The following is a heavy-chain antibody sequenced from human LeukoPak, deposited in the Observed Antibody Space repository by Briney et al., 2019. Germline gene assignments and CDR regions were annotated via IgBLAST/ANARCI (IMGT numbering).Heavy chain of an antibody. CDR1: GFTFDDYA. Sequence: GGSLRLSCAASGFTFDDYAMHWVRQAPGKGLEWVSGISWNSGSIGYADSVKGRFTISRDNAKNSLYLQMNSLRAEDTALYYCAKDHYDILTGPTFDIWGQGTMVTVSS. D-gene: IGHD3-9*01. CDR3: AKDHYDILTGPTFDI. CDR2: ISWNSGSI. V-gene: IGHV3-9*01. J-gene: IGHJ3*02.